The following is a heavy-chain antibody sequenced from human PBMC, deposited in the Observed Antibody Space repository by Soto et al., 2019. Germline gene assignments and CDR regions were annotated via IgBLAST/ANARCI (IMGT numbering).Heavy chain of an antibody. CDR1: GFTFSSYS. J-gene: IGHJ3*01. CDR3: ARSPVGDAFNV. Sequence: EVQLVESGGGLVQPGGSLRLSCAASGFTFSSYSMNWVRQAPGKGLEWVSSISSGSDYIFYADSVKGRFTISRDNAKNSLFLQMNSLTAEDTAVYYGARSPVGDAFNVWGQGTVVTVSS. CDR2: ISSGSDYI. V-gene: IGHV3-21*01.